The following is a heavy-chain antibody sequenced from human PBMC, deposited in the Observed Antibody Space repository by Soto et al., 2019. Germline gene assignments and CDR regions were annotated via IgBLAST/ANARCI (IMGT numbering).Heavy chain of an antibody. Sequence: GGSLRLSCAACGFTFSGYWMHWVRQAPGKGLVWVSRINPDGSATNYADSVKGRFTISRDNAKNTLYLQMNSLRAEGTAVFYCGRGGSDSPMAPGYWGQGTLVTVSS. CDR2: INPDGSAT. D-gene: IGHD5-18*01. V-gene: IGHV3-74*01. J-gene: IGHJ4*02. CDR3: GRGGSDSPMAPGY. CDR1: GFTFSGYW.